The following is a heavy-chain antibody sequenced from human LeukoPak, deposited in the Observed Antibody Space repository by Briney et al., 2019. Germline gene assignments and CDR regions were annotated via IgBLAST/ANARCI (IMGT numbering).Heavy chain of an antibody. V-gene: IGHV1-2*02. CDR3: ARGKNWLDAFDI. Sequence: ASVKVSCKASGYTFTGYYMDWVRQGPGQGHEWMGWINPNSGDTNYAKKSQGRVTMTRDMSISTAYMEQSRLRSDDTAMYYCARGKNWLDAFDIWGQGTVVTVSS. D-gene: IGHD1-1*01. CDR1: GYTFTGYY. J-gene: IGHJ3*02. CDR2: INPNSGDT.